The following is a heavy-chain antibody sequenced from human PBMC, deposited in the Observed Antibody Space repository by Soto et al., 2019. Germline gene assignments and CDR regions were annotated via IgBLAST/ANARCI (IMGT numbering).Heavy chain of an antibody. J-gene: IGHJ6*02. D-gene: IGHD6-13*01. V-gene: IGHV1-18*01. CDR1: GYTFTSYV. CDR2: ISAYNGNT. CDR3: ASYREQLVLYGMDV. Sequence: QVQLVQSGAEVKKPGASVKVSCKASGYTFTSYVISWVRQAPGQGLEWMGWISAYNGNTNYAQKLQGRVTMTTDTATSTAYMELRSLRSDDTAVYYCASYREQLVLYGMDVWGQGTTVTVSS.